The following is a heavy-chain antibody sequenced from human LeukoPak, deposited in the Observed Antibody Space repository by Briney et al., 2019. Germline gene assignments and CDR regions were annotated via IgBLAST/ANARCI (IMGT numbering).Heavy chain of an antibody. CDR2: INHSGST. D-gene: IGHD3-22*01. V-gene: IGHV4-34*01. CDR3: ARDAKIRAIVAFRAFDI. J-gene: IGHJ3*02. CDR1: GGSFSGYY. Sequence: SETLSLTCAVYGGSFSGYYWSWIRQPPGKGLEWIGEINHSGSTNYNPSLKSRVTISVDTSKNQFSLKLSSVTAADTAVYYCARDAKIRAIVAFRAFDIWGQGTMVTVSS.